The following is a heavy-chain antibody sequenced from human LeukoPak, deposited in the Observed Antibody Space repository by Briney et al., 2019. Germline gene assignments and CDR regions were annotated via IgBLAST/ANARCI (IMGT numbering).Heavy chain of an antibody. Sequence: ASVKVSCKASGYTFTGYYMHWVRQAPGQGLEWMGWINPNSGGTNYAQKFQGRVTMTRDTSISTAYMELSRLRSDDTAVYYCARAQVTWIQLGRSWFDPWGQGTLVTVSS. CDR3: ARAQVTWIQLGRSWFDP. V-gene: IGHV1-2*02. J-gene: IGHJ5*02. CDR2: INPNSGGT. CDR1: GYTFTGYY. D-gene: IGHD5-18*01.